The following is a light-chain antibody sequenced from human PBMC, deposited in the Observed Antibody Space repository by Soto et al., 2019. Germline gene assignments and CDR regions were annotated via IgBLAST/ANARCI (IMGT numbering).Light chain of an antibody. CDR3: HQRKSWPRT. V-gene: IGKV3-11*01. Sequence: EIVLTLSPATLSSSPGERATLSCRASQTVSSKLAWYQHQPGQAPRLLIYDTSNRATGIPARFSGSGSGTDFTLTISSLEPEDFAVYYCHQRKSWPRTFGQGTKVDI. CDR1: QTVSSK. J-gene: IGKJ1*01. CDR2: DTS.